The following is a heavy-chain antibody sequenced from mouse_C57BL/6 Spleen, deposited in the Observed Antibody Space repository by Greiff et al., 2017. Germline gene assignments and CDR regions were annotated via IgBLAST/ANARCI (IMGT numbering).Heavy chain of an antibody. Sequence: VQLQQPGTELVKPGASVKLSCKASGYTFTSYWMHWVKQRPGQGLEWIGNINPSNGGTNYNEKFKSKATLTVDKSSSTAYMQLSSLTSEDSAVYYCARSPIYYDYDRGDFDYWGQGTTLTVSS. CDR1: GYTFTSYW. CDR3: ARSPIYYDYDRGDFDY. J-gene: IGHJ2*01. D-gene: IGHD2-4*01. CDR2: INPSNGGT. V-gene: IGHV1-53*01.